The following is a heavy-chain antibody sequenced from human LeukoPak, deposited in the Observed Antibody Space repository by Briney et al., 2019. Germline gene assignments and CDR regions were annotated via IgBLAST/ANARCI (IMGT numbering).Heavy chain of an antibody. D-gene: IGHD3-9*01. J-gene: IGHJ4*02. Sequence: GGSLRLSCAASGFTFSNYWMRWVRQAPGKGREWVANIKHEGRDKHYVDSVKCRFTIARDRAKNSLNLHMHSLRAEDTAVYSCARGGNYDILTGYIFDCWGQGTLVTVSS. CDR3: ARGGNYDILTGYIFDC. CDR1: GFTFSNYW. V-gene: IGHV3-7*03. CDR2: IKHEGRDK.